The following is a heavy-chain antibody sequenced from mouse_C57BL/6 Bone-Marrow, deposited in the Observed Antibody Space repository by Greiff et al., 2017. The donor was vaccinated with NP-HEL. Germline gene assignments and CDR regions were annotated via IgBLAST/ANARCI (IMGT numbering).Heavy chain of an antibody. Sequence: VKLQESGAELARPGASVKLSCKASGYTFTSYGISWVKQRTGQGLEWIGEIYPRSGNTYYNEKFKGKATLTADKSSSTAYMELRSLTSEDSAVYFCARGNGNYGYFDVWGTGTTVTVSS. V-gene: IGHV1-81*01. CDR2: IYPRSGNT. CDR1: GYTFTSYG. D-gene: IGHD2-1*01. CDR3: ARGNGNYGYFDV. J-gene: IGHJ1*03.